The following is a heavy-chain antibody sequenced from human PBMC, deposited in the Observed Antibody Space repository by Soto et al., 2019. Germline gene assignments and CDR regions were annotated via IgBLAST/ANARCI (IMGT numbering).Heavy chain of an antibody. V-gene: IGHV4-34*01. CDR3: TRGERLNIFFIKTWFDD. J-gene: IGHJ5*02. CDR1: GGSLTGYY. CDR2: ISHSGST. Sequence: PSETLSLTCAVYGGSLTGYYWSWIRQPPGKGLEWIGEISHSGSTNYTPSLKSRVTISVDMSKNQFSLKVSSVTAAATAVFYCTRGERLNIFFIKTWFDDWGQGTLVTVSS. D-gene: IGHD2-21*01.